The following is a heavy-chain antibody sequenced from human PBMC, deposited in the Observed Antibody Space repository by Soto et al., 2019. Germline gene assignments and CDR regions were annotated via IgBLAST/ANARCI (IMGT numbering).Heavy chain of an antibody. J-gene: IGHJ3*02. D-gene: IGHD3-3*01. V-gene: IGHV4-34*01. CDR1: GGSFSGYY. CDR2: INHSGST. Sequence: SETLSLTCAVYGGSFSGYYWSWIRQPPGKGLEWIGEINHSGSTNYNPSLKSRVTISVDTSKNQFSLKLSSVTAADTAVYYCARGRSVYYDFWSGPMGGAFDIWGQGTMVT. CDR3: ARGRSVYYDFWSGPMGGAFDI.